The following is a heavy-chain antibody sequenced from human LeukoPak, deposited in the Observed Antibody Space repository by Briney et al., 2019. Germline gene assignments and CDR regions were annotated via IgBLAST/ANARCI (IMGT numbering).Heavy chain of an antibody. CDR1: GGSFSGYY. J-gene: IGHJ3*02. CDR2: INHSGST. V-gene: IGHV4-34*01. Sequence: ASETLSLTCAVYGGSFSGYYWSWIRQSPGKGPEWIGEINHSGSTNYNPSLKSRVSISVDTSKNQFSLKLSSVTAADTAVYYCARDVYGGNAFDIWGQGTMVTVSS. D-gene: IGHD4-23*01. CDR3: ARDVYGGNAFDI.